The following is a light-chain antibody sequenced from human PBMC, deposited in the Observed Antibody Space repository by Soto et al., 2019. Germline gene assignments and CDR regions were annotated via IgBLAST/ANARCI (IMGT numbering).Light chain of an antibody. V-gene: IGKV1-5*03. CDR2: TAS. CDR1: QTISSW. CDR3: QHYNSYSEA. J-gene: IGKJ1*01. Sequence: DIQMTQSPSTLSGSVGDRVTITCRASQTISSWSAWHQQTPGKAPKLLIYTASTFTSGVPSRFSGSGSGTEFPLTISSLQPDDFATYYCQHYNSYSEAFGQGTKVDIK.